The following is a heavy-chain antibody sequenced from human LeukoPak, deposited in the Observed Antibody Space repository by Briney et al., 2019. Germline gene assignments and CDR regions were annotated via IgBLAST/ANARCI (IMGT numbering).Heavy chain of an antibody. CDR1: GFPFSTYA. J-gene: IGHJ4*02. CDR2: FTGSGGFT. CDR3: VRSLDY. V-gene: IGHV3-23*01. Sequence: GGSLRLSCAASGFPFSTYAMNWVRQAPGKGLEWVSVFTGSGGFTQYADSVKGRFTISRDNSKNTVYLQMNSLRVEDTALYYCVRSLDYWGQGTLVTVSS.